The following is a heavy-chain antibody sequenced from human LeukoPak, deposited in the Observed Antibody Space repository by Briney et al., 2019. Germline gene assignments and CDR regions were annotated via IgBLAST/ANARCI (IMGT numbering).Heavy chain of an antibody. Sequence: GGSLRLSCAASGFTFSNAWMNWVRQAPGRGLEWVARIKRYTDGGTTEYAAPVKGRFTISRDDSKNTLYLQMNSLKSEDTAIYYCTAKYYYNSGGFFPYYYSKMDVWGQGTTVTVSS. CDR2: IKRYTDGGTT. D-gene: IGHD3-10*01. J-gene: IGHJ6*02. V-gene: IGHV3-15*01. CDR1: GFTFSNAW. CDR3: TAKYYYNSGGFFPYYYSKMDV.